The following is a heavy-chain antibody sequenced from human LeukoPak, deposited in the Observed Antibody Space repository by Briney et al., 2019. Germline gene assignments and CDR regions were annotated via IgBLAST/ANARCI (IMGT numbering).Heavy chain of an antibody. CDR3: ARVAYSGELLKY. J-gene: IGHJ4*02. D-gene: IGHD4-23*01. Sequence: SETLSLTCTVSGGSVCSVNHYWTWIRQPPGKGLEWIAYIYYNGNTNYNPSLKSRVTISVDTSKNQFSLKLNSVTAADTAVYYCARVAYSGELLKYWGQGTLVTVSS. CDR2: IYYNGNT. V-gene: IGHV4-61*01. CDR1: GGSVCSVNHY.